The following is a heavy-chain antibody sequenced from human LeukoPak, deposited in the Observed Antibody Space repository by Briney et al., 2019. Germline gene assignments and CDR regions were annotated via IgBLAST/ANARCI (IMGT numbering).Heavy chain of an antibody. D-gene: IGHD2-15*01. V-gene: IGHV3-23*01. J-gene: IGHJ4*02. CDR1: GFTFSSSA. CDR2: ISGSGSGGTT. Sequence: PGGSLRLSCAASGFTFSSSAMSWGRQAPGKGLEWVSSISGSGSGGTTYYADSVTGRFTISRDNSKNTLYLQMNSLRAEDTAVYCAKDLSDIGFGYWGQGTLVTVSS. CDR3: AKDLSDIGFGY.